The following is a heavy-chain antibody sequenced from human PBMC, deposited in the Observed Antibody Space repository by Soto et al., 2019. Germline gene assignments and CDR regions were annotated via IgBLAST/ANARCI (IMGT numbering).Heavy chain of an antibody. CDR1: GYTFTSYS. Sequence: GASVKVSCKASGYTFTSYSMHWVRQAPGQRLEWMGWINTGSGNTKYSQKFQVRVTLTRDTSASTAYLELSSLRSEDTAVYYCAREGAIGSFYYSGMDVWGQGTTVTVSS. CDR3: AREGAIGSFYYSGMDV. J-gene: IGHJ6*02. D-gene: IGHD1-26*01. CDR2: INTGSGNT. V-gene: IGHV1-3*04.